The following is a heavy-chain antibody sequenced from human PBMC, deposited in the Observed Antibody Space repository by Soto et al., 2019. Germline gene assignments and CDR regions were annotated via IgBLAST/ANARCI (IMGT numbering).Heavy chain of an antibody. CDR1: GFTFSSYG. Sequence: GGSLRLSCAASGFTFSSYGMHWVRQAPGKGLEWVAVISYDGSNKYYADSVKGRFTISRDNSKNTLYLQMNSLRAEDTAVYYCTRVGRDYHPYYGMDVRGQGTTVTVSS. D-gene: IGHD2-15*01. CDR2: ISYDGSNK. J-gene: IGHJ6*02. CDR3: TRVGRDYHPYYGMDV. V-gene: IGHV3-30*03.